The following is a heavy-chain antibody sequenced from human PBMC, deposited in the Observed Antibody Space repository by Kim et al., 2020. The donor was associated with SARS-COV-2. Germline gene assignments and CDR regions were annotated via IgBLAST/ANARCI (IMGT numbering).Heavy chain of an antibody. Sequence: SETLSLTCTVSGGSISSGGYYWSWIRQHPGKGLEWIGYIYYSGSTYYNPSLKSRITISVDTSKNQFSLKLSSVTAADTAVYYCATSSTIAAASVNYFDYWGQGTLVTVSS. CDR1: GGSISSGGYY. J-gene: IGHJ4*02. CDR2: IYYSGST. D-gene: IGHD6-13*01. CDR3: ATSSTIAAASVNYFDY. V-gene: IGHV4-31*03.